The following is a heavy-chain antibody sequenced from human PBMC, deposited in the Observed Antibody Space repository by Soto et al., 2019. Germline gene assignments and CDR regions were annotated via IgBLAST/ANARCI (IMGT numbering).Heavy chain of an antibody. CDR3: ARDANWGYVWTDP. CDR1: GGSISSGDYY. Sequence: SETLSLTCSVSGGSISSGDYYWSWIRQHPGKGLEWIGYIYHSGSAYYNPSLKSRLKMSVDTSKNQFSLNLTSVTAADTAVYYCARDANWGYVWTDPCSPGTLVTVSS. D-gene: IGHD7-27*01. CDR2: IYHSGSA. V-gene: IGHV4-31*03. J-gene: IGHJ5*02.